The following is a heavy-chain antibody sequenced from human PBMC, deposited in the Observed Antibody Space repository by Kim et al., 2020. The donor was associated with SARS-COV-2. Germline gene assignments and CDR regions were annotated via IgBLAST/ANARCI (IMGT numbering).Heavy chain of an antibody. CDR1: GGSISSYY. CDR2: IYYSGST. J-gene: IGHJ4*02. D-gene: IGHD6-13*01. CDR3: ARVGKGSSWYSYFDY. V-gene: IGHV4-59*08. Sequence: SETLSLTCTVSGGSISSYYWSWIRQPPGKGLEWIGYIYYSGSTNYNPSLKSRVTISVDTSKNQRSLKLSSVTAADTAVYYCARVGKGSSWYSYFDYWGQGTLVTVSS.